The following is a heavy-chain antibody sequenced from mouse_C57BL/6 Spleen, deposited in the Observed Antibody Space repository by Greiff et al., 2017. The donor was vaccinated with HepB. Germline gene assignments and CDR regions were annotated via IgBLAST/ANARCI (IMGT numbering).Heavy chain of an antibody. CDR3: ARNYDYDEGAMDY. CDR1: GYTFTSYW. D-gene: IGHD2-4*01. J-gene: IGHJ4*01. Sequence: VQLQQSGTELVKPGASVKLSCKASGYTFTSYWMHWVKQRPGQGLEWIGNINPSNGGTNYNEKFKSKATLTVDKSSSTAYMQLSSLTSEDSAVYYGARNYDYDEGAMDYWGQGTSVTVSS. V-gene: IGHV1-53*01. CDR2: INPSNGGT.